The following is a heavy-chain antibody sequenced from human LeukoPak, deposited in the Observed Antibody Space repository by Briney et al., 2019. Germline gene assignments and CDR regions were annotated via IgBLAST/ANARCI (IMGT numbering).Heavy chain of an antibody. CDR1: GFTFSSYS. V-gene: IGHV3-21*01. Sequence: GGSLRLPCAASGFTFSSYSMNWVRQAPGKGLEWVSSISSSSSYISYADSVKGRFTISRDNAKNSLYLQMNSLRAEDTAVYYCARDTDYWGQGILVTVSS. J-gene: IGHJ4*02. CDR2: ISSSSSYI. CDR3: ARDTDY.